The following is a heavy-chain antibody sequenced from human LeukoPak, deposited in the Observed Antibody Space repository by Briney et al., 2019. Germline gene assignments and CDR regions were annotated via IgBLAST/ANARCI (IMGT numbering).Heavy chain of an antibody. V-gene: IGHV3-20*04. CDR3: AKEEGSGWYHDAFDI. J-gene: IGHJ3*02. D-gene: IGHD6-19*01. CDR2: INWNGGST. CDR1: GFTFDDYG. Sequence: GGSLRLSCAASGFTFDDYGMSWVRQAPGKGLEWVSGINWNGGSTGYADSVKGRFTISRDNAKNSLYLQMNSLRAEDMALYYCAKEEGSGWYHDAFDIWGQGTMVTVSS.